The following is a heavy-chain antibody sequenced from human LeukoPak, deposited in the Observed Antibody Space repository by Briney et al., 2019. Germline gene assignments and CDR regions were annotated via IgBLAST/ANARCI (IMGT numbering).Heavy chain of an antibody. D-gene: IGHD5-24*01. Sequence: RASVKVSCKASGYTFTSYDINWVRQATGQGLEWMGWMNPNSGNTGYAQKFQGRVTMTRNTSISTAYMELSSLRSEDTAVYYCARIRGSPYRDGYGPYDYWGQGTLVTVSS. J-gene: IGHJ4*02. CDR3: ARIRGSPYRDGYGPYDY. V-gene: IGHV1-8*01. CDR2: MNPNSGNT. CDR1: GYTFTSYD.